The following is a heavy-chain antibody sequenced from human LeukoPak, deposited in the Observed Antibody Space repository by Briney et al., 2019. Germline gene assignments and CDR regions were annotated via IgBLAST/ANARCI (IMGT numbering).Heavy chain of an antibody. CDR3: ARAPPSSSPTPFDY. D-gene: IGHD6-13*01. V-gene: IGHV4-4*07. CDR2: IYTSGST. Sequence: PSETLSLTCTVSGGSIISYYWSWIRQPAGKGLEWIGRIYTSGSTNYNPSLKSRVTISVDKSKNQFSLKLSSVTAADTAVYYCARAPPSSSPTPFDYWGQGTLVTVSS. CDR1: GGSIISYY. J-gene: IGHJ4*02.